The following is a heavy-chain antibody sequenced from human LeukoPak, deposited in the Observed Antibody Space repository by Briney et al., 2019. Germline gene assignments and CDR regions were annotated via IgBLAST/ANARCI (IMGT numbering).Heavy chain of an antibody. V-gene: IGHV4-59*08. CDR2: VFYTGDT. Sequence: SETLSLTCAVSGASISSFYWSWIRQPPGKGLEWIGYVFYTGDTNYNPSLKSRVTVSLDTFKSQVSLSLTSVTAADTAVYYCARGRSSSSRGKIRAYYFDYWGQGTLVTVSS. D-gene: IGHD6-6*01. J-gene: IGHJ4*02. CDR1: GASISSFY. CDR3: ARGRSSSSRGKIRAYYFDY.